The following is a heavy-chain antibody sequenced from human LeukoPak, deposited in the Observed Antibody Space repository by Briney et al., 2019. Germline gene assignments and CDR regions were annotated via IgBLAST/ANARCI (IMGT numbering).Heavy chain of an antibody. CDR3: VRDGLPLDY. J-gene: IGHJ4*02. CDR2: IKQDGGER. Sequence: GGSLRLSCTASGFTFDNYWMTWVRQPPGKGLEWVANIKQDGGERYYVDSVRGRFTISRDNSKNSLYLQMNSLRAEDTAVYYCVRDGLPLDYWGQGTLVIVSS. D-gene: IGHD3/OR15-3a*01. CDR1: GFTFDNYW. V-gene: IGHV3-7*01.